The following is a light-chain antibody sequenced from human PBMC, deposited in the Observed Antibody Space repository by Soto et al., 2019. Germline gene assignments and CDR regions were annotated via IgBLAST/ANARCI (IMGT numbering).Light chain of an antibody. J-gene: IGKJ5*01. CDR1: QTVSRN. CDR3: QQYNNSPS. Sequence: EVVMTQSPATRSVSPGERATLSCRASQTVSRNLAWYQQRPGQAPRLLIYDVFTRAAGIPARFSGSGSETEFTLTIRSLPSEDFAVYYCQQYNNSPSFGQGTRLDI. V-gene: IGKV3-15*01. CDR2: DVF.